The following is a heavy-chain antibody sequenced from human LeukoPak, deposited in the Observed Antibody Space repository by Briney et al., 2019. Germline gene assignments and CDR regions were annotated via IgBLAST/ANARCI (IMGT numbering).Heavy chain of an antibody. D-gene: IGHD6-19*01. CDR3: ARYHTGYSSGWATAADDAFDI. J-gene: IGHJ3*02. CDR1: GVSISTSSYY. CDR2: INHSGST. V-gene: IGHV4-39*07. Sequence: SETLSLTCTVSGVSISTSSYYWSWIRQPPGKGLEWIGEINHSGSTNYNPSLKSRVTISVDTSKNQFSLKLSSVTAADTAVYYCARYHTGYSSGWATAADDAFDIWGQGTMVTVSS.